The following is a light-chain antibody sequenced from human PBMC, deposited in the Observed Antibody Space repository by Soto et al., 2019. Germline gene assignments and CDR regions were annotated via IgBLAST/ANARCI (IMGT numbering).Light chain of an antibody. CDR1: QSVLYSSNNKNY. CDR3: KQYESTSPT. V-gene: IGKV4-1*01. Sequence: DIVMTQSPDSLAVSLGERATINCKSSQSVLYSSNNKNYLAWYQQRPGQPPKLLIYWASTRESGVPDRFSGSGSGTDFTLTITSLQDEDVAVYFCKQYESTSPTFGQGTKLGI. J-gene: IGKJ2*01. CDR2: WAS.